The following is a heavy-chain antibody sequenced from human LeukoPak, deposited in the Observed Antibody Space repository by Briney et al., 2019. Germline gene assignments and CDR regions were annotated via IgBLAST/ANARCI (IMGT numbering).Heavy chain of an antibody. CDR3: ARGLPVVPAAIRVGRGNWFDP. CDR2: IYHSGST. D-gene: IGHD2-2*02. Sequence: SETLSPTCTVSGGSISSGGYYWSWIRQPPGKGLEWIGYIYHSGSTYYNPSLKSRVTISVDRSKNQFSLKLSSVTAADTAVYYCARGLPVVPAAIRVGRGNWFDPWGQGTLVTVSS. CDR1: GGSISSGGYY. J-gene: IGHJ5*02. V-gene: IGHV4-30-2*01.